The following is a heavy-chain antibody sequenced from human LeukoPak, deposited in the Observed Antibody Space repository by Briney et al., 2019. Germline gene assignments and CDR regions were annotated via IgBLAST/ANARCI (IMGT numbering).Heavy chain of an antibody. CDR2: IYHNGSP. CDR1: GFSISFGYY. V-gene: IGHV4-38-2*02. Sequence: SETLSLTCTVSGFSISFGYYWGWVRQPPGKGLEWLGNIYHNGSPYYNPSLKSRVTLSLDRSKNQFSLKMTSATAADTAVYYCAREDIGNYGGYGFDLWGQGTMVSVSS. D-gene: IGHD2-15*01. CDR3: AREDIGNYGGYGFDL. J-gene: IGHJ3*01.